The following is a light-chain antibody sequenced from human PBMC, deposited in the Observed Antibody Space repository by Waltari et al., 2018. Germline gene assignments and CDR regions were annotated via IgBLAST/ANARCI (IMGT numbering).Light chain of an antibody. J-gene: IGLJ3*02. CDR3: SSYAGSNNWV. V-gene: IGLV2-8*01. CDR2: EVS. Sequence: QSALTQPPSASGSPGQSVTISCTGTSSDDGGFNSTSWYQQHPGKAPKLMIYEVSKRPSGVPDRFSGSKSGNTASLTVSGLQAEDEADYYCSSYAGSNNWVFGGGTKLTVL. CDR1: SSDDGGFNS.